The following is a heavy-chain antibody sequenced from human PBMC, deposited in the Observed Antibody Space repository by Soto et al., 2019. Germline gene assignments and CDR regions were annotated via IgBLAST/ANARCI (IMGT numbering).Heavy chain of an antibody. D-gene: IGHD3-3*01. CDR3: ARGLPLSGNFWNGYDYFDS. CDR1: GGSFSGYY. V-gene: IGHV4-34*01. CDR2: INHSGGT. J-gene: IGHJ4*02. Sequence: PSETLSLTCAVSGGSFSGYYWSWIRQSPGKGLEWIGDINHSGGTNYNPSLKSRVTISGDTSRSQFSLRLSSVTAADTAVYYCARGLPLSGNFWNGYDYFDSWGLGTLVT.